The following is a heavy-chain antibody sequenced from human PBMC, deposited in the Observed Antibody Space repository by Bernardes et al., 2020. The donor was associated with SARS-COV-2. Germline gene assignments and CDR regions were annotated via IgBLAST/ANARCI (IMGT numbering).Heavy chain of an antibody. CDR1: GYTFTTYG. CDR2: ISTNTGNT. Sequence: ASEKVSCKASGYTFTTYGIIWVRQAPGQGLEWMGWISTNTGNTNYAQKLQGRVTMTTDTSTSTAYMDLRSLRSDDTAMYYCARVPCTIRCSYYYGMDVWGQGTTVTVSS. J-gene: IGHJ6*02. CDR3: ARVPCTIRCSYYYGMDV. V-gene: IGHV1-18*01. D-gene: IGHD2-8*01.